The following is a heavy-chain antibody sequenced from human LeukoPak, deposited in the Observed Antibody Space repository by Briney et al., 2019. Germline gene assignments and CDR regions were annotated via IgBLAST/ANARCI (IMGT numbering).Heavy chain of an antibody. V-gene: IGHV1-69*13. CDR1: GGTFSSYA. CDR2: IIPIFGTA. D-gene: IGHD4-17*01. CDR3: AQPNNRVVPMTTGAFDI. Sequence: SVKVSCKASGGTFSSYAISWVRQAPGQGLEWMGGIIPIFGTANYAQKFQGRVTITADESTSTAYMELSSLRSEDTAVYYCAQPNNRVVPMTTGAFDIWGQGTMVTVSS. J-gene: IGHJ3*02.